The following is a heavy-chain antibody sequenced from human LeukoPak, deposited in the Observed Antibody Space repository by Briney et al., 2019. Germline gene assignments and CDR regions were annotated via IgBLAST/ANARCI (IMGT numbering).Heavy chain of an antibody. CDR3: ARSYSGSTPHFDY. CDR2: INPNSGGT. Sequence: ASVKVSCKASGYTFTSYYMHWVRQAPGQGLEWMGWINPNSGGTNYAQKFQGRVTMTRDTSISTAYMELSRLRSDDTAVYYCARSYSGSTPHFDYWGQGTLVTVSS. V-gene: IGHV1-2*02. CDR1: GYTFTSYY. J-gene: IGHJ4*02. D-gene: IGHD1-26*01.